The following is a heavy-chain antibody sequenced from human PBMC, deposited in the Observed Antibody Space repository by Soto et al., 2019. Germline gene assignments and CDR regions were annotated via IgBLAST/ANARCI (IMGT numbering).Heavy chain of an antibody. CDR3: ARFGDVLLWFGKRYYFDY. V-gene: IGHV4-34*01. D-gene: IGHD3-10*01. Sequence: SSETLFLTCAVYGGSFSGYYWSWIRQPPGKGLEWIGEINHSGSTNYNPSLKSRVTISVDTSKNQFSLKLSSVTAADTAVYYCARFGDVLLWFGKRYYFDYWGQGTLVTVSS. CDR2: INHSGST. CDR1: GGSFSGYY. J-gene: IGHJ4*02.